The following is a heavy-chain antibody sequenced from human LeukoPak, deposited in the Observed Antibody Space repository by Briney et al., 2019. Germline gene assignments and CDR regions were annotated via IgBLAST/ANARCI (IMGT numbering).Heavy chain of an antibody. CDR2: IGAGGIST. J-gene: IGHJ4*02. Sequence: GGSLRLSRGASGFTFSTYPMTWVRQAPGKGLEWVSSIGAGGISTYYADSVKGRFVISRDNSKNTLYLQMSSLRDDDTAVYYCAKYIVVDATRTFDYWGQGTLVTVSS. D-gene: IGHD2-2*01. V-gene: IGHV3-23*01. CDR3: AKYIVVDATRTFDY. CDR1: GFTFSTYP.